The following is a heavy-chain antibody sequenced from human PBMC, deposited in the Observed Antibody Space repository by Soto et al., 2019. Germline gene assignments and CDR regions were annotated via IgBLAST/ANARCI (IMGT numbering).Heavy chain of an antibody. J-gene: IGHJ4*02. CDR1: GFTFISYA. V-gene: IGHV3-23*01. Sequence: GSLRLSCSASGFTFISYAMSWVRQAAGKGLEWVSAISGSGGSTYYADSVKGRFTISRDNSKNTLYLQMNSLRAEDTAVYYCAKDAEMATILWGQGTLVTVSS. CDR2: ISGSGGST. CDR3: AKDAEMATIL. D-gene: IGHD5-12*01.